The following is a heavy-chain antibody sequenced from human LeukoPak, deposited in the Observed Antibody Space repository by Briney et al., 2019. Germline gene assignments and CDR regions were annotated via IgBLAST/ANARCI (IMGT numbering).Heavy chain of an antibody. CDR3: AKDREYDSSGYYAY. CDR2: ISYDGSNK. CDR1: GFTFSSYG. D-gene: IGHD3-22*01. V-gene: IGHV3-30*18. Sequence: PGGSLRLSCAASGFTFSSYGMHWVRQAPGKGLEWVAVISYDGSNKYYADSVKGRFTISRDNSKNTLYLQMNSLRAEDTAVYYCAKDREYDSSGYYAYWGQGTLVTVSS. J-gene: IGHJ4*02.